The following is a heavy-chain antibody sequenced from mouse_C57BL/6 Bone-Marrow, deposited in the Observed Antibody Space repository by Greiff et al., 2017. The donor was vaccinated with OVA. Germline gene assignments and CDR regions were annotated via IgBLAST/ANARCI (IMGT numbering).Heavy chain of an antibody. V-gene: IGHV5-9-1*02. Sequence: EVQVVESGEGLVKPGGSLKLSCAASGFTFSSYAMSWVRQTPEKRLEWVAYISSGGDYIYYADTVKGRFTISRDNARNTLYLQMSSLKSEDTAMYYCTRERKIWYYDGSSYVWFAYWGQGTLVTVSA. D-gene: IGHD1-1*01. J-gene: IGHJ3*01. CDR3: TRERKIWYYDGSSYVWFAY. CDR1: GFTFSSYA. CDR2: ISSGGDYI.